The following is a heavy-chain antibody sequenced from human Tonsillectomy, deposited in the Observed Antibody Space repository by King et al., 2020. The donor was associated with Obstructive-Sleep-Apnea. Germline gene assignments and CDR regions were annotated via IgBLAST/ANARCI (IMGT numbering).Heavy chain of an antibody. CDR2: INYSGST. CDR1: GGSIGSSSYY. Sequence: QVQLQESGPGLVKPSETLSRTCTVSGGSIGSSSYYWGWVRQPPGKGLEWLGSINYSGSTYYNPSLRSRVSISGDTSKNQLSLRLTSVTAADTAVYYCARLDIEYSYRYGMDVWGQGTTVTVSS. J-gene: IGHJ6*02. D-gene: IGHD2-2*03. V-gene: IGHV4-39*07. CDR3: ARLDIEYSYRYGMDV.